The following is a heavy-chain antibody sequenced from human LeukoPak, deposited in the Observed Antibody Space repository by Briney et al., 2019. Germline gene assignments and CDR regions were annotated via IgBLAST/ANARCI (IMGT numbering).Heavy chain of an antibody. CDR1: GYTLTELS. D-gene: IGHD2/OR15-2a*01. V-gene: IGHV1-24*01. CDR3: ATILDSEGNWFDP. Sequence: ASVKVSCKVSGYTLTELSMHWVRQAPRKGLEWMGGFDPEDGETIYAQKFQGRVTMTEDTSTDTAYMELSSLRSEDTAVYYCATILDSEGNWFDPWGQGTLVTVSS. J-gene: IGHJ5*02. CDR2: FDPEDGET.